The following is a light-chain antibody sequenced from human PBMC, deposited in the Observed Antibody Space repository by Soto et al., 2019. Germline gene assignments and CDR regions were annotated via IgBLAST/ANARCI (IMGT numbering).Light chain of an antibody. Sequence: QSALSQPASVSGSPGQSITISCTGTSSDVGGYNYVSWYQHHPGKAPKLMIYDVSTRPSGVSNRFSGSKSGNTASLTISGLLAEDEADYYCSSYTSSNTEVFGTGTKVTVL. CDR3: SSYTSSNTEV. CDR1: SSDVGGYNY. J-gene: IGLJ1*01. V-gene: IGLV2-14*03. CDR2: DVS.